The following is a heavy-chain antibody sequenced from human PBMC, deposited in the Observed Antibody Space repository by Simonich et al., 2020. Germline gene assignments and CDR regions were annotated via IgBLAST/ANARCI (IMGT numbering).Heavy chain of an antibody. V-gene: IGHV3-48*03. CDR1: GFTFSSYE. Sequence: EVQLVESGGGLVQPGGSLRLSCAASGFTFSSYEMNWVRQAPGEGRDGVSYISSSGMTIYYAYSVKGRFTISRDNAKNSLYLQMNSLRAEDTAVYYCARHYYGDYYFDYWGQGTLVTVSS. CDR2: ISSSGMTI. J-gene: IGHJ4*02. CDR3: ARHYYGDYYFDY. D-gene: IGHD4-17*01.